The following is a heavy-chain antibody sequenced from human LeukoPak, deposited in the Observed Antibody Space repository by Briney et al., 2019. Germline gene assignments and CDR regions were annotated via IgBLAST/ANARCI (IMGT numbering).Heavy chain of an antibody. CDR3: VRRTDYGGNPRFDY. CDR1: GFTFSSYA. Sequence: PGGSLRLSCAASGFTFSSYAMSWVRQAPGKGLEWVSAISGSSGSTYYTDSVKGRFTISRDNSKSTLFLQMNSLRAEDTAVYYCVRRTDYGGNPRFDYWGQGTLVTVSS. CDR2: ISGSSGST. V-gene: IGHV3-23*01. D-gene: IGHD4-23*01. J-gene: IGHJ4*02.